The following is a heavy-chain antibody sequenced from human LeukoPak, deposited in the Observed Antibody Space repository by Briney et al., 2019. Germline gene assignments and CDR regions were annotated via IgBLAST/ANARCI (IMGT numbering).Heavy chain of an antibody. D-gene: IGHD6-13*01. CDR3: ARGPRYSSSWYSSESSAEYFQH. CDR2: ISGSGGST. J-gene: IGHJ1*01. CDR1: GFTFSSYA. Sequence: GGSLRLSCAASGFTFSSYAMSWVRQAPGKGLEWVSAISGSGGSTYYADSVKGRFTISRDNSKNTLYLQMNSLRAEDTAVYYCARGPRYSSSWYSSESSAEYFQHWGQGTLVTVSS. V-gene: IGHV3-23*01.